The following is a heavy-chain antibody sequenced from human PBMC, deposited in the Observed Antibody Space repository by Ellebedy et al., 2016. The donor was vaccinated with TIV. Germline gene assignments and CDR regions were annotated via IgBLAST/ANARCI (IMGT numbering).Heavy chain of an antibody. CDR3: ARRSSSGYRYYFDY. Sequence: MPSETLSLTCTVSGGSISSSSYYWGWIRQPPGKGLEWIGSIYYSGSTYYNPSLKSRVTISVDKSTNQFSLKLSSVTAADTAVYYCARRSSSGYRYYFDYWGQGTLVTVSS. D-gene: IGHD3-22*01. CDR1: GGSISSSSYY. CDR2: IYYSGST. J-gene: IGHJ4*02. V-gene: IGHV4-39*07.